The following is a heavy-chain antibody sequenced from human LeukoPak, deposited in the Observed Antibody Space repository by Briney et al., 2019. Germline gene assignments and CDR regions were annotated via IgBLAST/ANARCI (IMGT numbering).Heavy chain of an antibody. D-gene: IGHD3-10*01. CDR3: ARTNPALWFGELLPYYFDY. CDR1: GGSISSSSYY. CDR2: IYYSGST. J-gene: IGHJ4*02. V-gene: IGHV4-39*01. Sequence: SETLSLTCTVSGGSISSSSYYWGWIRQPPVKGLEWIGSIYYSGSTYYNPSLKSRGTISVDTSKNQFSLKLSSVTAADTAVYYCARTNPALWFGELLPYYFDYWGQGTLVTVSS.